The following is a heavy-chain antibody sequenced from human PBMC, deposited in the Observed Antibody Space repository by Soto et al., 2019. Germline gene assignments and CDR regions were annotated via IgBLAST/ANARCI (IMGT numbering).Heavy chain of an antibody. CDR2: ISGSGGNT. CDR3: GKAVYRNIQYGMEV. D-gene: IGHD4-4*01. Sequence: PGGSLRLSCAASGLTFSNYAMTWVRQAPGKGLEWVSGISGSGGNTYYVDSVKGRFTISRDNSNNTLYLQMNSLRAEDTAAYYCGKAVYRNIQYGMEVWGQGTTVTV. CDR1: GLTFSNYA. J-gene: IGHJ6*02. V-gene: IGHV3-23*01.